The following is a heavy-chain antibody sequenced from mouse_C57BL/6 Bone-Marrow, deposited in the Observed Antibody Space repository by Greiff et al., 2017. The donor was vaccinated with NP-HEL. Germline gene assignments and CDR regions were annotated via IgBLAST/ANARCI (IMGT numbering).Heavy chain of an antibody. CDR2: INPSGGYT. V-gene: IGHV1-4*01. CDR3: AGFYGFDY. CDR1: GYTFTSYT. Sequence: QVHVKQSGAELARPGASVKMSCKASGYTFTSYTMHWVKQRPGQGLAWIGDINPSGGYTKYNQKFKDKATLTADKSSSTAYMQLSSLTSEDSAVYYYAGFYGFDYWGQGTPLTVSS. D-gene: IGHD1-1*01. J-gene: IGHJ2*01.